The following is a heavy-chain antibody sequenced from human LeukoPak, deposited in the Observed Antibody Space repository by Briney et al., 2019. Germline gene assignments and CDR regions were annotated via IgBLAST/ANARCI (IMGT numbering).Heavy chain of an antibody. Sequence: PSETLSLTCAVFGGSFSGHYWTWIRQPPGKGLEWIGEINHSGGTNYKPSLKSRVTISVDTSKNQFSLKLSSLTAADTAVYYCARPTSWVNYFDPWGQGTLVTVSS. V-gene: IGHV4-34*01. CDR2: INHSGGT. CDR3: ARPTSWVNYFDP. D-gene: IGHD1-7*01. J-gene: IGHJ5*02. CDR1: GGSFSGHY.